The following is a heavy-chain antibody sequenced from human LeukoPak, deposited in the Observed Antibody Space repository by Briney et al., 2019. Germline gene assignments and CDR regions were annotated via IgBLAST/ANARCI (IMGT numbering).Heavy chain of an antibody. Sequence: GGSLRLSCAASGFTFSSYWMSWVRQAPGKGLEWVANIKQDGSEEYYVDSVKGRFAISRDNAKNSLYLQMNSLRAEDTAVYYCARDDCSSISCYHNWFDPWGQGTLVTVSS. CDR1: GFTFSSYW. J-gene: IGHJ5*02. CDR3: ARDDCSSISCYHNWFDP. V-gene: IGHV3-7*01. D-gene: IGHD2-2*01. CDR2: IKQDGSEE.